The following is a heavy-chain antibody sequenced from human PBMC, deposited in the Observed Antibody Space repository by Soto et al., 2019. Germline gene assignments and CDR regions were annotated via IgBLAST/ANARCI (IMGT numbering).Heavy chain of an antibody. CDR2: IIPMFGTA. CDR1: GGTFSTYA. Sequence: QVQLVQSGAEVKKPESSVKVSCKAPGGTFSTYAISWVRQAPGQGLEWMGGIIPMFGTANYAQRCQDRVTITADESTNTVYMERSSLRSEDTAVYFCASGIQLWLRRINNGYSGWGQGTLVTVSS. V-gene: IGHV1-69*12. D-gene: IGHD5-18*01. J-gene: IGHJ4*02. CDR3: ASGIQLWLRRINNGYSG.